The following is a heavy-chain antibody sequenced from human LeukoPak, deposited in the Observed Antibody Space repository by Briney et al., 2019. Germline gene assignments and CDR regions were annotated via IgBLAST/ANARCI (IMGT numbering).Heavy chain of an antibody. J-gene: IGHJ4*02. V-gene: IGHV5-51*01. CDR3: AIKRFYDNNDAPLY. D-gene: IGHD3-16*01. Sequence: GESLKISCRGSGYSFTDYWIGWVRQMPGKGLEWMGITWPGHSETRYSPSFQGQVTISADESISTAYQQWTSLKASDTAVYYCAIKRFYDNNDAPLYWGQGTLVTVSS. CDR1: GYSFTDYW. CDR2: TWPGHSET.